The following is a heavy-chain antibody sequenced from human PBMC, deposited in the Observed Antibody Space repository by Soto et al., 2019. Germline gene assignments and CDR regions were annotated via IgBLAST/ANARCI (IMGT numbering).Heavy chain of an antibody. CDR3: ARSPITTIVVAYFDY. Sequence: EVQVVESGGGLVQPGGSLRLSCEASGFTFSTYSMNWVRQAPGKGLEWVSYISGSSSIIYYAESVKGRFTISRDNAKNSLYLQMNSLRDEDTAVYYCARSPITTIVVAYFDYWGQGSRVTVSS. V-gene: IGHV3-48*02. D-gene: IGHD3-22*01. CDR2: ISGSSSII. J-gene: IGHJ4*02. CDR1: GFTFSTYS.